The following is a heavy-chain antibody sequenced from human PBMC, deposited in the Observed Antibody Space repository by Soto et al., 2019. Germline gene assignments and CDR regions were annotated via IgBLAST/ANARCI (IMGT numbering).Heavy chain of an antibody. V-gene: IGHV1-18*01. J-gene: IGHJ4*02. CDR1: GYTFTSYG. Sequence: EASVKVSCKASGYTFTSYGISWVRQAPGQGLEWMGWISAYNGNTNYAQKLQGRVTMTTDTSTSTAYMELRSLRSDDTAVYYCARNAKPDYGGNSGRVGPWSYWGQGTLVTVSS. CDR3: ARNAKPDYGGNSGRVGPWSY. D-gene: IGHD4-17*01. CDR2: ISAYNGNT.